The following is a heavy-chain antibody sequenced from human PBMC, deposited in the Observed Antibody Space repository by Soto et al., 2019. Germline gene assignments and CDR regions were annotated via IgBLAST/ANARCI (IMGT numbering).Heavy chain of an antibody. CDR2: ISYDGSNK. D-gene: IGHD3-16*02. Sequence: QVQLVESGGGVVQPGRSLRLSCAASGFTFSSYAMHWVRQAPGKGLEWVAVISYDGSNKYYADSVKGRFTISRDNSKNTLYLQMNSLRAEDTAVYYCARDLLRDYVWGSYRRYWGQGTLVTVSS. V-gene: IGHV3-30-3*01. J-gene: IGHJ4*02. CDR3: ARDLLRDYVWGSYRRY. CDR1: GFTFSSYA.